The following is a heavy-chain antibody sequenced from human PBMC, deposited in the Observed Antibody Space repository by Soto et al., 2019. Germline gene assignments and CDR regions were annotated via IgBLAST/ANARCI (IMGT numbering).Heavy chain of an antibody. J-gene: IGHJ4*02. CDR2: IGRDGQSK. CDR3: ARGSGEWFGEFWI. Sequence: EVHLVESGGGLVQPGGSLRLSCAASGFSFSNYAMHWVRQPPGKGLEYVSSIGRDGQSKQYANSVRARFSISRDNSKNTLYIQMVSLEAADVAVYYCARGSGEWFGEFWIWGQGALVTVSS. D-gene: IGHD3-10*01. CDR1: GFSFSNYA. V-gene: IGHV3-64*01.